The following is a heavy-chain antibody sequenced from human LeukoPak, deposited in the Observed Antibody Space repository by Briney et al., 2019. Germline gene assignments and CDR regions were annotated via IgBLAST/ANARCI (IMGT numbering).Heavy chain of an antibody. CDR1: GGSFSGYY. D-gene: IGHD3-3*01. Sequence: SETVSLTCAVYGGSFSGYYWTWIRQPPGKGLEWIGEIHYSGSATYNPSLKSRVTMSVDTSKNQFSLKLTSVTAADTAVYYCARDGAYHDFWSGSHDTFDIWGQGTMVTVSS. J-gene: IGHJ3*02. V-gene: IGHV4-34*01. CDR3: ARDGAYHDFWSGSHDTFDI. CDR2: IHYSGSA.